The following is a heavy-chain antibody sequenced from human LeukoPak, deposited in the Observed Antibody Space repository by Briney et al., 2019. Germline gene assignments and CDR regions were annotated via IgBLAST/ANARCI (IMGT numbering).Heavy chain of an antibody. V-gene: IGHV1-69*05. CDR1: GGTFSSYA. D-gene: IGHD7-27*01. Sequence: SVKVSCKASGGTFSSYAISWVRQAPGQGLEWMGRIIPIFGTANYAQKFQGRVTITTDESTSTAYMELSSLRSEDTAVYYCAVTGLYNYYYYYYMDVWGKGTTVTVFS. CDR3: AVTGLYNYYYYYYMDV. CDR2: IIPIFGTA. J-gene: IGHJ6*03.